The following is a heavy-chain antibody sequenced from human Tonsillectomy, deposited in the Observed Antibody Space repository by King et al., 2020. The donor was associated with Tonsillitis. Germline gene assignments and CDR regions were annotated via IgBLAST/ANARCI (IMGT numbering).Heavy chain of an antibody. D-gene: IGHD4-17*01. CDR2: IYYSGST. J-gene: IGHJ4*02. Sequence: QLQESGPGLVKPSETLSLACTVSGDSISSSTYYWGWIRQPPGKGLDWIGRIYYSGSTYYNPSLNSLGTISVDTSKNQFALKLSSVTAADTAVYYCARLGGVRDSDYGGGFDYWGQGTLVTVSS. CDR3: ARLGGVRDSDYGGGFDY. V-gene: IGHV4-39*01. CDR1: GDSISSSTYY.